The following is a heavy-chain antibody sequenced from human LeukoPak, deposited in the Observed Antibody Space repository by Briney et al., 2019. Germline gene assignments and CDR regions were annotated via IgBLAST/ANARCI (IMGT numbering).Heavy chain of an antibody. V-gene: IGHV1-18*01. D-gene: IGHD2-21*02. CDR2: ISAYNGNT. J-gene: IGHJ3*02. Sequence: GASVKVSCKASGYTFTSYGISWVRQAPGQGLEWMGWISAYNGNTNYAQKLQGRVTMTTDTSTSTAYMELRSLRSDDTAVYYCARDYGLAYCGGDCYSSVLRAFDIWGQGTMVTVSS. CDR3: ARDYGLAYCGGDCYSSVLRAFDI. CDR1: GYTFTSYG.